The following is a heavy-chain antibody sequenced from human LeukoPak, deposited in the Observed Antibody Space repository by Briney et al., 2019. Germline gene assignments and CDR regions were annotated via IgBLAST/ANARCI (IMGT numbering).Heavy chain of an antibody. CDR1: GFTFSSYW. CDR2: IKQDGSEK. J-gene: IGHJ4*02. V-gene: IGHV3-7*01. Sequence: GGSLRLSCAASGFTFSSYWMSWVRQAPGKGLEWVANIKQDGSEKYYVDSVMGRFTISRDNAKNSLYLQMNSLRAEDTAVYYCAAAAGTDEAGFDYWGQGTLVTVSS. D-gene: IGHD6-13*01. CDR3: AAAAGTDEAGFDY.